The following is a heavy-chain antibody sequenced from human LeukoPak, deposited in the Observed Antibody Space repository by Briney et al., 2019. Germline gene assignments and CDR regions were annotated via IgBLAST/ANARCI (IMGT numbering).Heavy chain of an antibody. CDR2: INPNSGGT. CDR3: VRGGYYDILTGYLNY. Sequence: ASVKVSCKVSGYTFTGYYMHWVRQAPGQGLEWMGWINPNSGGTNYAQKFQGRVTMTRETSISTAYMELSRLRSDDTAVYYCVRGGYYDILTGYLNYWGQGTLVTVSS. CDR1: GYTFTGYY. J-gene: IGHJ4*02. V-gene: IGHV1-2*02. D-gene: IGHD3-9*01.